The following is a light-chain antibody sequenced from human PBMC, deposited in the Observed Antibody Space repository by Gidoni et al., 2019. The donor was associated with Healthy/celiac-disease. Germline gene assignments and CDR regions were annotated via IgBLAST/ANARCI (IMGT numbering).Light chain of an antibody. CDR1: SSDVGCYNY. Sequence: QSALTQPASVSGSPGQSITISCTGTSSDVGCYNYVSWYQQHPGKAPKLMIYEVSNRPSGVSNRFSGSKSGNTASLTISGLQAEDEADYYCSSYTSSSTLDVVFGGGTKLTVL. CDR3: SSYTSSSTLDVV. CDR2: EVS. V-gene: IGLV2-14*01. J-gene: IGLJ2*01.